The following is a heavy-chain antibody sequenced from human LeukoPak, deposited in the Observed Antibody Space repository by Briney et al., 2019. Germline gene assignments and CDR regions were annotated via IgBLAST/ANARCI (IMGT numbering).Heavy chain of an antibody. CDR2: ISWNSGSI. D-gene: IGHD6-19*01. V-gene: IGHV3-9*01. CDR1: GFTFDDYA. J-gene: IGHJ4*02. Sequence: PGGSLRLSCAASGFTFDDYAMHWVRQAPGKGLEWVSGISWNSGSIGYADSVKGRFTISRDNAKNSLYLQMNSLRAEDTALYYCAEDGAAVARSFDYWGQGTLVTVSS. CDR3: AEDGAAVARSFDY.